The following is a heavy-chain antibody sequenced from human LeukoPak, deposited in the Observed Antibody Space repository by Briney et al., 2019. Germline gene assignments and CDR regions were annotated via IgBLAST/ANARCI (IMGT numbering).Heavy chain of an antibody. D-gene: IGHD3-3*01. V-gene: IGHV4-34*01. J-gene: IGHJ6*03. Sequence: PSETLSLTCAVYGGSFSGYYWSWIRQPPGKGLEWIGEINHSGSTNYNPSLKSRVTISVDTSKNQFSLKLSSVTAADTAVYYCASTTFGVVMGYYYYYMDVWGKGTRSPSP. CDR1: GGSFSGYY. CDR2: INHSGST. CDR3: ASTTFGVVMGYYYYYMDV.